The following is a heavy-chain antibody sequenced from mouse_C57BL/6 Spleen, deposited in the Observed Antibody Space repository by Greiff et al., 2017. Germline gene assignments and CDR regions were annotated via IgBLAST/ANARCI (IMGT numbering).Heavy chain of an antibody. CDR1: GFTFSSYG. D-gene: IGHD2-3*01. V-gene: IGHV5-6*02. Sequence: EVMLVESGGDLVKPGGSLKLSCAASGFTFSSYGMSWVRQTPDKRLEWVATISSGGSYTYYPDSVKGRFTISRDNAKNTLYLQMSSLKSEDTAMYYCAREGGYYNFDYWGQGTTRTVSS. J-gene: IGHJ2*01. CDR3: AREGGYYNFDY. CDR2: ISSGGSYT.